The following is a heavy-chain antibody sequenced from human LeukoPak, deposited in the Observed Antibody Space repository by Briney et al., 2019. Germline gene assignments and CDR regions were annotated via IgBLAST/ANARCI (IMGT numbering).Heavy chain of an antibody. CDR3: ARHSPVAGFDY. D-gene: IGHD6-19*01. CDR2: IYPGDSDT. CDR1: GYSFTSYW. J-gene: IGHJ4*02. V-gene: IGHV5-51*01. Sequence: GESLQISCQGSGYSFTSYWIGWVRQMPGKGLEWMGIIYPGDSDTRYSPAFQGQVTISADKSISTAYLQWSSLKASDTAMYYCARHSPVAGFDYWGQGTLVTVSS.